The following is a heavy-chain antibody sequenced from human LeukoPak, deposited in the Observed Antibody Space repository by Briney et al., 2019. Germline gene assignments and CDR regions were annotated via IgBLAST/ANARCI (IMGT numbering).Heavy chain of an antibody. D-gene: IGHD6-19*01. CDR1: GGTFSSYA. CDR3: ARESYKTTPTRYIAVAGPSGVEMDV. CDR2: INPNSGGT. V-gene: IGHV1-2*02. J-gene: IGHJ6*02. Sequence: ASVKVSCKASGGTFSSYAISWVRQAPGQGLEWMGWINPNSGGTNYAQKFQGRVTMTRDTSISTAYMELSRLRSDDTAVYYCARESYKTTPTRYIAVAGPSGVEMDVWGQGTTVTVSS.